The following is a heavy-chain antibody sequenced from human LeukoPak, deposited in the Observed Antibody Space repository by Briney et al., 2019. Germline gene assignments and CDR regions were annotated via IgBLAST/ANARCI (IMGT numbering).Heavy chain of an antibody. J-gene: IGHJ6*02. CDR3: ARAPGYYYGMDV. CDR2: IIPIFGTA. V-gene: IGHV1-69*13. CDR1: GYTFTSYA. Sequence: ASVKVSCKASGYTFTSYAMNWVRQAPGQGLEWMGGIIPIFGTANYAQKFQGRVTITADESTSTAYMELSSLRSEDTAVYYCARAPGYYYGMDVWGQGTTVTVSS.